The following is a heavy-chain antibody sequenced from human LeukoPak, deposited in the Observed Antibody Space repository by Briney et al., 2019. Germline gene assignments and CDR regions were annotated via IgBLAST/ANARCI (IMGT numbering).Heavy chain of an antibody. CDR3: LVWKHVFDR. J-gene: IGHJ5*02. CDR2: MSYDGSKE. V-gene: IGHV3-30*03. D-gene: IGHD5/OR15-5a*01. Sequence: GGSLRLSCAASGFTFSSYGMHWVRQAPGKGLEWVAVMSYDGSKEYYADSVKGRFTISRDNSKNTLYLQMNSLRVEDTAVYYCLVWKHVFDRWGQGTLVTVSS. CDR1: GFTFSSYG.